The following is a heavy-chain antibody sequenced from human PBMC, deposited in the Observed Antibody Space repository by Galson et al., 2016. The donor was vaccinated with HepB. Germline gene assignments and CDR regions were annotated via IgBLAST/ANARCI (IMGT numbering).Heavy chain of an antibody. V-gene: IGHV1-46*01. CDR2: INPSGGST. CDR3: ARGGYYDSSGSFRY. J-gene: IGHJ4*02. Sequence: SVKVSCKASGYTFTRYYIHWVRQAPGQGLEWMGVINPSGGSTKDAQKFQGRVTMTRDTSTSTVYMELSSLRSEATAVYFCARGGYYDSSGSFRYWGQGTLVTVSS. CDR1: GYTFTRYY. D-gene: IGHD3-22*01.